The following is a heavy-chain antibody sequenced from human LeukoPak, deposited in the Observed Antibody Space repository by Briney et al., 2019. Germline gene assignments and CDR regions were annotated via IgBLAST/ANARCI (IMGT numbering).Heavy chain of an antibody. D-gene: IGHD3-9*01. CDR3: ARGLRTGYYKYYFDY. CDR1: GFTVSSNY. V-gene: IGHV3-66*01. CDR2: IYSGGST. Sequence: GGSLGLSCAASGFTVSSNYMSWVRQAPGKGLEWVSVIYSGGSTYYADSVKGRFTISRDNSKNTLYLQMNSLRAEDTAVYYCARGLRTGYYKYYFDYWGQGTLVTVSS. J-gene: IGHJ4*02.